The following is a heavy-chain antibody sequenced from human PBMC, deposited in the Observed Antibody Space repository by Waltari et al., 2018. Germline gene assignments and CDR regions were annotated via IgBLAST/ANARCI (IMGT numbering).Heavy chain of an antibody. D-gene: IGHD3-3*01. Sequence: QVQLQESGPGLVKPSETLSLTCAVSGYSISSGYYWGWIRQPPGKGLEWIGSIYHSGSTYYNPSLKSRVTISVDTSKNQFSLKLSSVTAADTAVYYCARLHSTIFGVVPPDYWGQGTLVTVSS. CDR1: GYSISSGYY. CDR3: ARLHSTIFGVVPPDY. CDR2: IYHSGST. J-gene: IGHJ4*02. V-gene: IGHV4-38-2*01.